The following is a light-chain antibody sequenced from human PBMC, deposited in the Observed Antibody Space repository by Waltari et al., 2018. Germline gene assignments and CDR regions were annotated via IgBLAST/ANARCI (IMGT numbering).Light chain of an antibody. Sequence: QSALTQPASVSGSPGQSITISCTGTSSDVGSYNLVSWYQQSPGKAPKLMVFSDRFSGSKSANTASLTISGLQAEDEADYYCCSYAPGNTYVFGTGTKVTVL. CDR3: CSYAPGNTYV. V-gene: IGLV2-23*01. J-gene: IGLJ1*01. CDR1: SSDVGSYNL.